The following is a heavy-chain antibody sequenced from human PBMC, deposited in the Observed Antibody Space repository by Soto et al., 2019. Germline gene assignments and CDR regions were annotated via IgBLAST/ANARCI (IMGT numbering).Heavy chain of an antibody. CDR2: IIPILGIA. CDR3: ARNRQQQQVLSPLHYMDV. Sequence: SVKVSCKASGGTFSSYTISWVRQAPGQGLEWMGRIIPILGIANYAQKFQGRVTITADKSTSTAYMELSSLRSEDTAVYYCARNRQQQQVLSPLHYMDVWGKGTTVTVSS. D-gene: IGHD6-13*01. V-gene: IGHV1-69*02. CDR1: GGTFSSYT. J-gene: IGHJ6*03.